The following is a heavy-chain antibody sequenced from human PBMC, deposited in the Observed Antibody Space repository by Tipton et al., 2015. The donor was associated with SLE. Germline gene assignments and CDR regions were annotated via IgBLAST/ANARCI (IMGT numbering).Heavy chain of an antibody. V-gene: IGHV4-59*12. Sequence: TLSLTCTVSGGSISSYYWNWIRQPPGKGLEWIGYIYYSGSTNYNPSLKSRVTISVDTSKNQFSLKLSSVTAADTAVYYCAGDSSSSPFDYWGQGTLVTVSS. J-gene: IGHJ4*02. CDR1: GGSISSYY. CDR2: IYYSGST. CDR3: AGDSSSSPFDY. D-gene: IGHD6-6*01.